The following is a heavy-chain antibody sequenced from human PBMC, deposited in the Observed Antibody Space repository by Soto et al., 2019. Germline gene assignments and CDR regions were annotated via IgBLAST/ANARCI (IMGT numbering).Heavy chain of an antibody. J-gene: IGHJ6*02. CDR3: AREGAYSSGWYKGSGMDV. V-gene: IGHV3-48*02. Sequence: PGGSLRLSCAASGFTFSSYSMNWVRQAPGKGLEWVSYISSSCSTIYYADSVKGRFTISRDNAKNSLYLQMNSLRDEDTAVYYCAREGAYSSGWYKGSGMDVWGQGTTVT. D-gene: IGHD6-19*01. CDR2: ISSSCSTI. CDR1: GFTFSSYS.